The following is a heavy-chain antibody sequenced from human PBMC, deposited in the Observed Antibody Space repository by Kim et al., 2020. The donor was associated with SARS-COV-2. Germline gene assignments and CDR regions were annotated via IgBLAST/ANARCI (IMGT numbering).Heavy chain of an antibody. D-gene: IGHD3-10*01. CDR1: GFTFSSYG. CDR2: IWYDGSNK. Sequence: GGSLRLSCAASGFTFSSYGMHWVRQAPGKGLEWVAVIWYDGSNKYYADSVKGRFTISRDNSKNTLYLQMNSLRAEDTAVYYCARDIDQVLLWFGDSPGFDYWGQGTLVTVSS. V-gene: IGHV3-33*01. CDR3: ARDIDQVLLWFGDSPGFDY. J-gene: IGHJ4*02.